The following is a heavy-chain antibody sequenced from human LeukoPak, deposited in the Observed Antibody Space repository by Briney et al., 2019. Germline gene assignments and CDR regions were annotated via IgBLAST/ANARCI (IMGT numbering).Heavy chain of an antibody. J-gene: IGHJ6*03. CDR1: VGTLIRYA. Sequence: VKVSCKASVGTLIRYAISWVGQAPGQGREWMGGIIPIFGTANYAQKFQGRVTITADESTSTAYMELSSLRSEDTAVYYCASRTVRGRAYYYYMAVWGKGTTVTVSS. CDR2: IIPIFGTA. CDR3: ASRTVRGRAYYYYMAV. D-gene: IGHD1/OR15-1a*01. V-gene: IGHV1-69*13.